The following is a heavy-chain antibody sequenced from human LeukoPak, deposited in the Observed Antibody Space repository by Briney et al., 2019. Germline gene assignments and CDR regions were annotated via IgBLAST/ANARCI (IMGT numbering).Heavy chain of an antibody. Sequence: GGSLRLSCAASGFTFSSYAMSWARQAPGKGLEWVSAISGSGGSTYYADSVKGRFTISRDNSKNTLYLQMNSLRAEDTAVYYCAKDYGGNSGNDYWGQGTLVTVSS. CDR1: GFTFSSYA. CDR2: ISGSGGST. J-gene: IGHJ4*02. D-gene: IGHD4-23*01. CDR3: AKDYGGNSGNDY. V-gene: IGHV3-23*01.